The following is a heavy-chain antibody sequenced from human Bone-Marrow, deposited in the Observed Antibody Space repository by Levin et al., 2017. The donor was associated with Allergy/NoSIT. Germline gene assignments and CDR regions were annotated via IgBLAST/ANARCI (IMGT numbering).Heavy chain of an antibody. D-gene: IGHD1-26*01. CDR2: INPNSGAT. J-gene: IGHJ4*02. CDR3: VRRGGGTWDLDY. CDR1: GYTFTALH. V-gene: IGHV1-2*06. Sequence: ASVKVSCKTSGYTFTALHVHWVRQAPGQGLKWMGRINPNSGATDYARKFQGRVNMTRDMSIRTVYLELATLRSDDTAVFFCVRRGGGTWDLDYWGQGTLVTVSS.